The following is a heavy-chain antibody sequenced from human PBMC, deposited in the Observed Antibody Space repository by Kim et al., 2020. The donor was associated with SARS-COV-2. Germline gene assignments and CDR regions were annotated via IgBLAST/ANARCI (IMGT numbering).Heavy chain of an antibody. CDR1: GFSFSDYY. CDR3: ASRIKGKGDDDGWPIFDS. J-gene: IGHJ4*02. CDR2: ISGSGDNI. Sequence: GGSLRLSCAASGFSFSDYYMSWIRQAPGKGLEWISYISGSGDNIYYGDSVKGRFTISRDNAQNSLYLQMNSLRAEDTAVYYCASRIKGKGDDDGWPIFDSWGQGTLVTVSS. D-gene: IGHD6-19*01. V-gene: IGHV3-11*04.